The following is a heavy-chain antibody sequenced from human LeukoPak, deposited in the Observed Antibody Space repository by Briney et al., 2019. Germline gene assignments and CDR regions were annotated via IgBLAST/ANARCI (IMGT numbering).Heavy chain of an antibody. Sequence: ASVKVSCKVSGYTLTELSMHWVRQAPGRGLEWMGGFDPEDGETIYAQKFQGRVTMTEDTSTDTAYMELSSLRSEDTAVYYCATGQQLWNDFDYWGQGTLVTVSS. D-gene: IGHD5-18*01. J-gene: IGHJ4*02. CDR2: FDPEDGET. V-gene: IGHV1-24*01. CDR3: ATGQQLWNDFDY. CDR1: GYTLTELS.